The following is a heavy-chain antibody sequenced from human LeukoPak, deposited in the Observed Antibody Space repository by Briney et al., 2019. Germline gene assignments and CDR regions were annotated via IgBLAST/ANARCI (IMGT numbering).Heavy chain of an antibody. CDR3: ARGSYYYDHSGYALDV. V-gene: IGHV3-64*01. CDR1: GFTFRDYT. D-gene: IGHD3-22*01. J-gene: IGHJ3*01. Sequence: GGSLRLSCAASGFTFRDYTMHWVRQAPGKALESVSVIRADGGSTSYASSVRGRFTISRDNSKNILFLHLGSLTSDDLAVYYCARGSYYYDHSGYALDVWGQGTMVTVSS. CDR2: IRADGGST.